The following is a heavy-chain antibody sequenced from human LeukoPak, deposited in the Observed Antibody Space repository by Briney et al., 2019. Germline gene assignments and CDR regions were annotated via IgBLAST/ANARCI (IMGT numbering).Heavy chain of an antibody. CDR1: GYTFTSYD. CDR3: ARSRITIFGVVNTLYGMDV. J-gene: IGHJ6*02. D-gene: IGHD3-3*01. Sequence: ASVKVSCKASGYTFTSYDINWVRQATGQGLEWMGWMNPNGGNTGYAQKFQGRVTMTRNTSISTAYMELSSLRSEDTAVYYCARSRITIFGVVNTLYGMDVWGQGTTVTVSS. V-gene: IGHV1-8*01. CDR2: MNPNGGNT.